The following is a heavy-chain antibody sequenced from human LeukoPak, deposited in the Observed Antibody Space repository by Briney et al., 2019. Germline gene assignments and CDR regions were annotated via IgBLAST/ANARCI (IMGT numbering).Heavy chain of an antibody. CDR2: IIPILGIA. D-gene: IGHD6-19*01. CDR3: AKTGPYSSGFYYGMDV. CDR1: GGTFTSYA. Sequence: SVKVSCKASGGTFTSYAISWVRQAPGQGLEWMGRIIPILGIANYAQKFQGRVTITADKSTSTAYMELSSLRSEDTAVYYCAKTGPYSSGFYYGMDVWGQGATVTVSS. V-gene: IGHV1-69*04. J-gene: IGHJ6*02.